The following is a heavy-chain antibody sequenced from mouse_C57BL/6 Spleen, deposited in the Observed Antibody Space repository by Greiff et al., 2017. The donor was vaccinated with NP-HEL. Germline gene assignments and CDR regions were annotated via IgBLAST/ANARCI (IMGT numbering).Heavy chain of an antibody. J-gene: IGHJ2*01. D-gene: IGHD1-1*01. V-gene: IGHV1-22*01. CDR1: GYTFTDYN. Sequence: EVQLQQSGPELVKPGASVKMSCKASGYTFTDYNMHWVKQSHGKSLEWIGYINPNNGGTSYNQKFKGKATLTVNKSSSTAYMELRSLTSEDSAVYDCARWGYGSIDYWGQGTTLTVSS. CDR2: INPNNGGT. CDR3: ARWGYGSIDY.